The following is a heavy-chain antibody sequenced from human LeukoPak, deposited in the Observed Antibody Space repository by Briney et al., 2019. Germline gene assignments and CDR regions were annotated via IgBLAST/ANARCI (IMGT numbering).Heavy chain of an antibody. CDR2: IYYSGST. V-gene: IGHV4-59*01. CDR3: ARADSSGYYPL. J-gene: IGHJ4*02. CDR1: GGSISSYN. Sequence: PSETLSLTCTVSGGSISSYNWNWIRQPPGKGLEWIGYIYYSGSTNYNPSLKSRVTISVDTSKNQFSLKLSSVTAADTAVYYCARADSSGYYPLWGQGTLVTVSS. D-gene: IGHD3-22*01.